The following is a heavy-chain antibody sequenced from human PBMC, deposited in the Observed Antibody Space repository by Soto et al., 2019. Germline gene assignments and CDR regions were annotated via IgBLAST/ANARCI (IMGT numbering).Heavy chain of an antibody. CDR1: GFTFSTYG. CDR3: AKEQLAMTVVVADYFDS. J-gene: IGHJ4*02. D-gene: IGHD3-22*01. CDR2: ISYDGGSK. V-gene: IGHV3-30*18. Sequence: QVQLVESGGGVVQPGKSLRLSCAASGFTFSTYGIHWVRQAPVKGLEWVALISYDGGSKYYGDSVKGRFIISRDNSHNTGSLQMNSLRADDTAVYFCAKEQLAMTVVVADYFDSWGQGTLVIVSS.